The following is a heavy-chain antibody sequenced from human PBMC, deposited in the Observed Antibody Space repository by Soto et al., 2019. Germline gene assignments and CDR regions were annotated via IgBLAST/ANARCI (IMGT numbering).Heavy chain of an antibody. CDR1: GYTLTELS. CDR3: ETDVLLYSSSFRFEY. J-gene: IGHJ4*02. Sequence: ASVKVSCKVSGYTLTELSMHWVRQAPGKGLEWMGGFDPEDGETIYAQKFQGRVTMTEDTSTDTAYMELSSLRSEDTAVYYCETDVLLYSSSFRFEYWGQGTLVTVSS. V-gene: IGHV1-24*01. CDR2: FDPEDGET. D-gene: IGHD6-6*01.